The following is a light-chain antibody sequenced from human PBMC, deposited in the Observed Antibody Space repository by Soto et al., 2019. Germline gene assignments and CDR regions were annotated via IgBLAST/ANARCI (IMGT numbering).Light chain of an antibody. CDR1: QSISSY. CDR2: AAS. CDR3: QQSYSSPYT. J-gene: IGKJ2*01. V-gene: IGKV1-39*01. Sequence: DIQMTQSPSSLSASVGDRVTITCRASQSISSYLNWYQQKPGKAPKLLIYAASSLQSGVPSRFSGSGSGTDFTSTIASLQPEDFATYYCQQSYSSPYTFAQGTKLEIK.